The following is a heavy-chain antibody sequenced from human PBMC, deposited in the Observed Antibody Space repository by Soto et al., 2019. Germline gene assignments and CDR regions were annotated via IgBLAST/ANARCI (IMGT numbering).Heavy chain of an antibody. CDR1: GFTFSTYA. Sequence: GSLRLSCAASGFTFSTYAMAWFRQAPGKGLEWVSGVSASGLNTDYADPVKGRFYISRDNSKNTVSLHMNSLRAEDTALYYCAKDLPRRTSRYFFDYWGQGTPVTVSS. J-gene: IGHJ4*02. CDR2: VSASGLNT. V-gene: IGHV3-23*01. CDR3: AKDLPRRTSRYFFDY.